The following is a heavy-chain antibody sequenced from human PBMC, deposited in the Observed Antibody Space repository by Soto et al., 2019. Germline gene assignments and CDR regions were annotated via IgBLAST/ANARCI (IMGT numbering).Heavy chain of an antibody. CDR1: GFTFSSYA. J-gene: IGHJ4*02. Sequence: PGGSLRLSCSASGFTFSSYAMHWVRQAPGKGLEYVSAISSNGGSTYYADSVKGRFTISRDNSKNTLYLQMSSLRAEDTAVYYCVSIDSGYDLGWSGYWGQGTLVTVSS. D-gene: IGHD5-12*01. V-gene: IGHV3-64D*08. CDR2: ISSNGGST. CDR3: VSIDSGYDLGWSGY.